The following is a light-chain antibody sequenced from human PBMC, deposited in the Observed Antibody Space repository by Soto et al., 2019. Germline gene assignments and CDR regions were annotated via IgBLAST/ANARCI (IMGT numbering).Light chain of an antibody. Sequence: EIVLTQSQRTLSLSPGERANLSCRASQSVSSSYLAWYQQKPGQAPRLLIYGASSRATGIPDRFSGSGSGTDFALTISRLEPEDFAVYYCQQYGSSPLITFGQGTRLEIK. V-gene: IGKV3-20*01. CDR1: QSVSSSY. CDR3: QQYGSSPLIT. J-gene: IGKJ5*01. CDR2: GAS.